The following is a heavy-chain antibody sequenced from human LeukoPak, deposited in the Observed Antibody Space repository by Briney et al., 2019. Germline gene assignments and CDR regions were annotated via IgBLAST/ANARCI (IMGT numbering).Heavy chain of an antibody. CDR2: VLFDGSDQ. D-gene: IGHD2/OR15-2a*01. CDR1: GFNFNTYA. V-gene: IGHV3-30*04. CDR3: ARVSKPGWYDYYYMDV. J-gene: IGHJ6*03. Sequence: GGSLRLSCAASGFNFNTYAMKWVRQAPGKGLEWLAVVLFDGSDQYYADSVQGRFTISRDNSQNTLYLQMDSLRVEDTAVYYCARVSKPGWYDYYYMDVWGKGTTVTISS.